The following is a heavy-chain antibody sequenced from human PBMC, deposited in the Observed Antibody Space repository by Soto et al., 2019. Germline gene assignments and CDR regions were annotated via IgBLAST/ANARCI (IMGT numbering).Heavy chain of an antibody. CDR1: GGSFSGYY. CDR2: INHSGST. D-gene: IGHD2-15*01. Sequence: SETLSLTCAVYGGSFSGYYWSWIRQPPGKGLEWIGEINHSGSTNYNPSLKSRVTISVDTSKNQFSLKLSSVTAADTAVYYCARGIVGYCRGGSCYGGYYYYMDVWGKGTTVTVSS. CDR3: ARGIVGYCRGGSCYGGYYYYMDV. J-gene: IGHJ6*03. V-gene: IGHV4-34*01.